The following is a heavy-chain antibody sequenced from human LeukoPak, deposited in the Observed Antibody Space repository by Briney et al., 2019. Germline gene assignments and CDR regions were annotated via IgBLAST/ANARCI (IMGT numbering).Heavy chain of an antibody. Sequence: PGGSLRLSCAASGFTFSSYSMNWVRQAPGKGLEWVSYISSSSSTIYYADSVKGRFTISRDNAKNSLYLRMNSLRAEDTAVYYCARDAGARVAALGWFDPWGQGTLVTVSS. CDR3: ARDAGARVAALGWFDP. V-gene: IGHV3-48*01. J-gene: IGHJ5*02. CDR2: ISSSSSTI. D-gene: IGHD6-6*01. CDR1: GFTFSSYS.